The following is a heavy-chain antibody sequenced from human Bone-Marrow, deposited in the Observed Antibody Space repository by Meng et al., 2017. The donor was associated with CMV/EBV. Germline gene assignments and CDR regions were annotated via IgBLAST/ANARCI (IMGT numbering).Heavy chain of an antibody. V-gene: IGHV3-21*01. D-gene: IGHD2-15*01. CDR1: GFTFSSYS. Sequence: ETLSLTCAASGFTFSSYSMNWVRQAPGKGLEWVSSISSSSSYIYYADSVKGRFTISRDNAKNSLYLQMNSLRAEDTAVYYCARSGSGGGAFDIWGQGTMVTVPS. CDR2: ISSSSSYI. J-gene: IGHJ3*02. CDR3: ARSGSGGGAFDI.